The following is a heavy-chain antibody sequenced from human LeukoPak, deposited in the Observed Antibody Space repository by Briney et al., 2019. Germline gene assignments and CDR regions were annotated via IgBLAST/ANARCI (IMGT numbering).Heavy chain of an antibody. J-gene: IGHJ3*02. CDR2: ISGSGGST. CDR1: GFTFSSYA. V-gene: IGHV3-23*01. D-gene: IGHD3-3*01. CDR3: AKDPRPVVIRDGAFDI. Sequence: GGSLRLSCAASGFTFSSYAMSWVRQAPGKGLEWVSAISGSGGSTYYADSVKGRFTISRDNSKNTLYLQMNSLRAEDTAVYYCAKDPRPVVIRDGAFDIWGQGTMVTVSS.